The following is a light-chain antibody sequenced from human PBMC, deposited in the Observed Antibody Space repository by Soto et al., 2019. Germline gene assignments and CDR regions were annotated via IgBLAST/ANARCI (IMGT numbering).Light chain of an antibody. Sequence: QSSLTQPPSASGSPGQSVTISCTGTSSYVSWYQQHPGKAPKLIIYEVTERPLGVPDRFSGSRSGNTASLTVSGLQAEDEADYYCSSSAGFSNLAFGGGTKLTVL. CDR2: EVT. J-gene: IGLJ2*01. CDR3: SSSAGFSNLA. V-gene: IGLV2-8*01. CDR1: SSY.